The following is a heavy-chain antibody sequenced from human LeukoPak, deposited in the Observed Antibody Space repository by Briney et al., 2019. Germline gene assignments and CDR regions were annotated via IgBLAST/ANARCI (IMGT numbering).Heavy chain of an antibody. CDR1: GGAFSSYA. V-gene: IGHV1-69*01. D-gene: IGHD6-13*01. Sequence: GASVKVSCKASGGAFSSYAISWVRQAPGQGLEWMGGIIPIFGTANYAQKFQGRVTITADESTSTAYMELSSLRSEDTAVYYCARGPPRSSSWYWFDPWGQGTLVTVSS. CDR2: IIPIFGTA. CDR3: ARGPPRSSSWYWFDP. J-gene: IGHJ5*02.